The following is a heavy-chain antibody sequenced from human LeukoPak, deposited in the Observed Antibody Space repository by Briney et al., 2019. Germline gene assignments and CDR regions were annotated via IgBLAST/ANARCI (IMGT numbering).Heavy chain of an antibody. CDR1: GGSINSSNW. D-gene: IGHD6-19*01. J-gene: IGHJ4*02. CDR2: IYHSGST. CDR3: ARYDVGWYYFDY. V-gene: IGHV4-4*02. Sequence: SETLSLTCVVSGGSINSSNWWSWVRQPPEKGLEWIGEIYHSGSTNYNPSLKSRVTISVDKSKNQFSLKLSSVTAADTAVYYCARYDVGWYYFDYWGQGTLVTVSS.